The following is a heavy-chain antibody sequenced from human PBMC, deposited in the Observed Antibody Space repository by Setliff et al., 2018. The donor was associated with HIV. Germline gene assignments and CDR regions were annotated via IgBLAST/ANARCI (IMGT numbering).Heavy chain of an antibody. CDR2: ISAGNGYT. V-gene: IGHV1-3*01. CDR3: ARIWGIPPLYYFDY. J-gene: IGHJ4*02. Sequence: ASVKVSCKASGYSFTNYGISWVRQAPGQGLEWMGWISAGNGYTKYSQKFQGRVTLTRDTSASAAYMDLSSLRSEDTAVYYCARIWGIPPLYYFDYWGQGTLVTVSS. CDR1: GYSFTNYG. D-gene: IGHD3-16*01.